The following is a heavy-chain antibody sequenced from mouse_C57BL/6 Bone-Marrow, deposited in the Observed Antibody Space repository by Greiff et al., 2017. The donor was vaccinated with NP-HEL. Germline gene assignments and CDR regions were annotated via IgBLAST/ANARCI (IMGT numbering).Heavy chain of an antibody. CDR1: GFNIKDDY. CDR2: IDPENGDT. J-gene: IGHJ3*01. D-gene: IGHD2-1*01. CDR3: TTSLVYYGNLPFAY. Sequence: EVKLQQSGAELVRPGASVKLSCTASGFNIKDDYMHWVKQRPEQGLEWIGWIDPENGDTEYASKFQGKATITADTSSNTAYLQLSSLTSEDTAVYYCTTSLVYYGNLPFAYWGQGTLVTVSA. V-gene: IGHV14-4*01.